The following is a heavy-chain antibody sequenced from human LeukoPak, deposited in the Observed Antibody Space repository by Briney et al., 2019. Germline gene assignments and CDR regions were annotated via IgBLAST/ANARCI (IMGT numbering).Heavy chain of an antibody. J-gene: IGHJ4*02. V-gene: IGHV3-11*05. CDR3: ARAKRYSYVDY. D-gene: IGHD5-18*01. Sequence: GGSLRLSCAASGFTFSDYYMSWIREAPGKGLEWVSYISSSSSYTNYADSVKGRFTISTDNAKNSLYLQMNSLRAEDTAVYYCARAKRYSYVDYWGQGTLVTVAS. CDR2: ISSSSSYT. CDR1: GFTFSDYY.